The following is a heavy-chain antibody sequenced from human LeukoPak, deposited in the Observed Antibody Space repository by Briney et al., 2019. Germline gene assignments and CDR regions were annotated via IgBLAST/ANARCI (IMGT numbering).Heavy chain of an antibody. D-gene: IGHD4-17*01. J-gene: IGHJ4*02. Sequence: SVKVSCKASGGTFSSYAISWVRQAPGQGLEWMGGIIPIFGTANYAQKFQGRVTITADESTSTAYMELSSLRSEDTAVYYCARKVNGDYVSPFDYWGQGTLVTVSS. V-gene: IGHV1-69*13. CDR2: IIPIFGTA. CDR3: ARKVNGDYVSPFDY. CDR1: GGTFSSYA.